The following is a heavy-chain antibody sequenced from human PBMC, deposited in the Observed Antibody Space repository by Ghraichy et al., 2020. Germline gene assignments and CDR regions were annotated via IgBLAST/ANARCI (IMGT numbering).Heavy chain of an antibody. Sequence: ASVKVSCKASGYTFTSYGISWVRQAPGQGLEWMGWISAYNGNTNYAQKLQGRVTMTTDTSTSTAYMELRSLRSDDTAVYYCARALSNSIVVVPAAINYFDYWGQGTLVTVSS. CDR1: GYTFTSYG. V-gene: IGHV1-18*04. J-gene: IGHJ4*02. CDR3: ARALSNSIVVVPAAINYFDY. D-gene: IGHD2-2*02. CDR2: ISAYNGNT.